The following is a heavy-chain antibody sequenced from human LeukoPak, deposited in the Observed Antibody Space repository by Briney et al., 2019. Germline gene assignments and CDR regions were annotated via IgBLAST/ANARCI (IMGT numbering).Heavy chain of an antibody. Sequence: GASVKVSCKASGYTFTSYGISWVRQAPGQGREGMGWINAYNGNTNYAQKLQGRVTMTTDTSTSTAYMELRSLRSDATAVYYCARDFALLWFGDFFDYWGQGTLVTVSS. J-gene: IGHJ4*02. CDR2: INAYNGNT. D-gene: IGHD3-10*01. CDR3: ARDFALLWFGDFFDY. V-gene: IGHV1-18*04. CDR1: GYTFTSYG.